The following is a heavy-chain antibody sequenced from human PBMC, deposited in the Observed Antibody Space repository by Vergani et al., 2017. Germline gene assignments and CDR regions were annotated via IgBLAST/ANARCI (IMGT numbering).Heavy chain of an antibody. J-gene: IGHJ4*02. Sequence: QVQLVQSGAEVKKPGASVKVSCKASGYTFTSYGISWVRQAPGQGLEWMGWISAYNGNTNYAQKRQGRVTMTTDTSTSTAYMELRSLRSDDTAVYYCARDVWVQLERPTEANDYWGQGTLVTVSS. CDR3: ARDVWVQLERPTEANDY. CDR1: GYTFTSYG. CDR2: ISAYNGNT. V-gene: IGHV1-18*01. D-gene: IGHD1-1*01.